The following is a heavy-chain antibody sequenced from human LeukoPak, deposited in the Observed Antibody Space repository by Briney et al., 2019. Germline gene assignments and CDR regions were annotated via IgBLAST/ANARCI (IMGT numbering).Heavy chain of an antibody. CDR2: ISGSGNTI. D-gene: IGHD5-24*01. Sequence: GGSLRLSCAASGFTFSNYEMDWVRQAPGKRLEWVSYISGSGNTIYYADSVKGRFTISRDNAKDSLSLQLNSLRVEDTAVYYCARDAGIDGTDFDYWGQGALVTVSS. J-gene: IGHJ4*02. V-gene: IGHV3-48*03. CDR1: GFTFSNYE. CDR3: ARDAGIDGTDFDY.